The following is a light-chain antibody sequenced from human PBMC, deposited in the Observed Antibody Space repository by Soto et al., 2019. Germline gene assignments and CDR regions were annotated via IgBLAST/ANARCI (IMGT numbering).Light chain of an antibody. V-gene: IGKV1-39*01. CDR2: AAS. CDR1: QDMKNY. Sequence: DIQVTQSPSSLSASVGDRVTISCRASQDMKNYLNWYQRKPGTAPRLLIYAASILHSGVPSTFSASGSGTDFALNISSLQADDFGTYYCQQGFSWPWTFGQGTKVDIK. J-gene: IGKJ1*01. CDR3: QQGFSWPWT.